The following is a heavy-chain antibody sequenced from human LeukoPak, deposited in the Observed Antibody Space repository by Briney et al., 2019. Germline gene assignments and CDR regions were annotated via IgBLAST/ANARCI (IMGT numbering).Heavy chain of an antibody. CDR2: IKQDGSDK. Sequence: GGSLRLSCAASGFTFSSYWMSWVRQAPGKGLEWVANIKQDGSDKYYVDSVKGRFTVSRDNARNSLYLQMNSLRAEDTAVYYCARDRGGYFDYWGQGTLVTVSS. V-gene: IGHV3-7*01. CDR1: GFTFSSYW. CDR3: ARDRGGYFDY. D-gene: IGHD3-16*01. J-gene: IGHJ4*02.